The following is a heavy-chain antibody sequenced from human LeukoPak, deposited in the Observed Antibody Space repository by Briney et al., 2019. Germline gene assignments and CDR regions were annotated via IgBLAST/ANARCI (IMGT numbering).Heavy chain of an antibody. Sequence: ASVKVSCKASGYTFTSYGLNWVRQAPGQGLEWMGWINTNTGNPTYAQGFTGRFVFSLDTSVSTAYLQISSLKAEDTAVYYCARSVTPQYFQHWGQGTLVTVSP. CDR3: ARSVTPQYFQH. V-gene: IGHV7-4-1*02. CDR1: GYTFTSYG. J-gene: IGHJ1*01. CDR2: INTNTGNP. D-gene: IGHD4-17*01.